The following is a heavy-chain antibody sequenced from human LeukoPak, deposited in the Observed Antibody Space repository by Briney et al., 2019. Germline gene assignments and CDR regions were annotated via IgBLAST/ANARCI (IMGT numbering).Heavy chain of an antibody. CDR1: GFTFSIYN. V-gene: IGHV3-48*03. J-gene: IGHJ5*02. CDR2: ISSRGDTI. CDR3: ARDVTYHGGDWFDP. D-gene: IGHD4-23*01. Sequence: HTGGSLRLSCVAPGFTFSIYNMNWVRQAPGKGLEWVSYISSRGDTIYYADSVRGRFTISRDNAKNSLYVQMNSLRAEDTALYYCARDVTYHGGDWFDPWGQGTLVTVSS.